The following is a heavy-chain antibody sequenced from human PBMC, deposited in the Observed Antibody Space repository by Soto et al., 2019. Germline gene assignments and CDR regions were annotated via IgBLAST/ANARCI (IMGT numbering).Heavy chain of an antibody. CDR3: ASGLGWYDPDLTPFDY. CDR1: GFTFSDYY. CDR2: ISSSGSTI. Sequence: GGSLRLSCAASGFTFSDYYMSWIRQAPGKGLEWVSYISSSGSTIYYADSVKGRFTISRDNAKNSLYLQMNSLRAEDTAVYYCASGLGWYDPDLTPFDYWGQGTLVTVSS. D-gene: IGHD6-19*01. J-gene: IGHJ4*02. V-gene: IGHV3-11*01.